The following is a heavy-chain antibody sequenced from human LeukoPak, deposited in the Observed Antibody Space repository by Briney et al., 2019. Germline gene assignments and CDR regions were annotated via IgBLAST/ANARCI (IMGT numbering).Heavy chain of an antibody. Sequence: ASVKVSCKAYGYTFTSYGITWVRQAPGQGLEWMGWVSAYADNTNYVQKIQGRVTMTTDTSTSTAYMELRSLRSDDTAVYYCARDCIGCHGFDYWGQGTLVTVSS. J-gene: IGHJ4*02. V-gene: IGHV1-18*01. CDR1: GYTFTSYG. D-gene: IGHD2-15*01. CDR3: ARDCIGCHGFDY. CDR2: VSAYADNT.